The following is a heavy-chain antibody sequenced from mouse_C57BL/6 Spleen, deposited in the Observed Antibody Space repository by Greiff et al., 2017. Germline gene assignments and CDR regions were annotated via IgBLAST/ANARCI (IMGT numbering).Heavy chain of an antibody. V-gene: IGHV5-4*03. CDR3: SYYGSSYSYDMYY. CDR2: ISDGGSYT. Sequence: EVKLMESGGGLVKPGGSLKLSCAASGFTFSSYAMSWVRQTPEKRLEWVATISDGGSYTYYPDNVKGRFTISRDNAKNYQYLQMSHLKSEDAAMYSRSYYGSSYSYDMYYRGQGTSAHVSS. J-gene: IGHJ4*01. D-gene: IGHD1-1*01. CDR1: GFTFSSYA.